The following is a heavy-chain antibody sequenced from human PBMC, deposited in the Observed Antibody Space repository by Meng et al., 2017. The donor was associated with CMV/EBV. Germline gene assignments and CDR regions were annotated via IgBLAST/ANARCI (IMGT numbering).Heavy chain of an antibody. CDR2: IYYSGST. CDR3: AREGSSSSYWYFDL. Sequence: QAHAPEAGPGLVKPSQTLSLPCTVSGGSISSGDYYWSWIRQPPGKGLEWIGYIYYSGSTYYNPSLKSRVTTSVDTSKNQFSLKLSSVTAADTAVYYCAREGSSSSYWYFDLWGRGTLVTVSS. V-gene: IGHV4-30-4*08. D-gene: IGHD6-13*01. CDR1: GGSISSGDYY. J-gene: IGHJ2*01.